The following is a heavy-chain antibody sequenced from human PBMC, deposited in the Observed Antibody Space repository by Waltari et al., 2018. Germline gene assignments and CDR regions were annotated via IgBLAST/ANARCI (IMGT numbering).Heavy chain of an antibody. D-gene: IGHD4-17*01. CDR3: ARDLGSDYGNRDY. J-gene: IGHJ4*02. CDR2: MNPNNGNP. Sequence: VQLVQSGAEVKKPGASVKVSCKASGYTFTSNDINWVRQATGQGPEWMGWMNPNNGNPGYAQKFQGRVTLTRDTSKSTAYMELSSLKSDDTAVYYCARDLGSDYGNRDYWGQGTLVTVPS. CDR1: GYTFTSND. V-gene: IGHV1-8*01.